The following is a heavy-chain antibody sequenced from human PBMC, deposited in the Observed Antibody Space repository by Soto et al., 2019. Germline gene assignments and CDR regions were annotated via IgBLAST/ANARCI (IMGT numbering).Heavy chain of an antibody. CDR2: ISYDGSNK. CDR1: GFTFSSYG. D-gene: IGHD1-26*01. J-gene: IGHJ6*02. CDR3: AKDRGSGSYYYYYGMDV. Sequence: GESLKISCAASGFTFSSYGMHWVRQAPGKGLEWVAVISYDGSNKYYADSVKGRFTISRDNSKNTLYLQMNSLRAEDTAVYYCAKDRGSGSYYYYYGMDVWGQGTTVTVSS. V-gene: IGHV3-30*18.